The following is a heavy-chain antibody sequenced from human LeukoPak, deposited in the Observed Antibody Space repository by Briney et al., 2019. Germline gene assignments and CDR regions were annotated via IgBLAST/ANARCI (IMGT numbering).Heavy chain of an antibody. CDR1: GFTFSSYG. D-gene: IGHD6-13*01. Sequence: GGSLRLSCAASGFTFSSYGMHWVRQASGKGLEWVAFIRYDGSNKYYADSVKGRFTISRDNSKNTLYLQMNSLRAEDTAVYYCAKEGSSSWQYYFDYWGQGTLVTVSS. CDR2: IRYDGSNK. J-gene: IGHJ4*02. V-gene: IGHV3-30*02. CDR3: AKEGSSSWQYYFDY.